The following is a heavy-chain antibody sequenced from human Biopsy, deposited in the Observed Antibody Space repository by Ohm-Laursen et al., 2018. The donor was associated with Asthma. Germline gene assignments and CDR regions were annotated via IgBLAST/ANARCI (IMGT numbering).Heavy chain of an antibody. V-gene: IGHV1-46*01. D-gene: IGHD1-7*01. J-gene: IGHJ4*02. CDR1: GYTFTSYY. CDR2: INPSGGST. CDR3: ARRGITGTTLDY. Sequence: SVKVSCKASGYTFTSYYMHWVRQAPGQGLEWMGIINPSGGSTSYAQKFQGRVTMTGDTSTSTVYMELSSLRSEDTAVYYCARRGITGTTLDYWGQGTLVTVSS.